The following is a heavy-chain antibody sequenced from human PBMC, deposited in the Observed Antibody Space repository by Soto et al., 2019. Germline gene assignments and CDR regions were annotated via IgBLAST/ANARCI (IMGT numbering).Heavy chain of an antibody. CDR1: GFTFSSYS. Sequence: GALRLSCAASGFTFSSYSMNWVRQAPGKGLEWVSSISSSSSYIYYADSVKGRFTISRDNAKNSLYLQMNSLRAEDTAVYYCARGNATNYDYVWGSYIIWGQGTLVTVS. D-gene: IGHD3-16*01. V-gene: IGHV3-21*01. CDR2: ISSSSSYI. CDR3: ARGNATNYDYVWGSYII. J-gene: IGHJ4*02.